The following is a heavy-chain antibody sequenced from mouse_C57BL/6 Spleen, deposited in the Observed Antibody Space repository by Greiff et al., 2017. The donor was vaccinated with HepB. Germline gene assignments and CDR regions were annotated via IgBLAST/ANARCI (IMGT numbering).Heavy chain of an antibody. CDR1: GFTFSNYW. J-gene: IGHJ2*01. CDR2: IRLKSDNYAT. Sequence: EVQRVESGGGLVQPGGSMKLSCVASGFTFSNYWMNWVRQSPEKGLEWVAQIRLKSDNYATHYAESVKGRFTISRDDSKSSVYLQMNNLRAEDTGIYYCTGGGQSDYWGQGTTLTVSS. V-gene: IGHV6-3*01. CDR3: TGGGQSDY.